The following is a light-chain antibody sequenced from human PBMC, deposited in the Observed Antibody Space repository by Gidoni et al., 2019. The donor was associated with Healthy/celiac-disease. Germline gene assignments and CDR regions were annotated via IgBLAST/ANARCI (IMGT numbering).Light chain of an antibody. CDR1: SSDVGGYNY. J-gene: IGLJ1*01. CDR2: DVS. Sequence: QSALTQPASVSASPGQSITISCTGTSSDVGGYNYVSWYQQHPGKAPKLMIYDVSNRPSGVSNRVSGSKSGNTASLTISGLQAEDEADYYCSSYTSSSTLVFGTGTKVTVL. V-gene: IGLV2-14*03. CDR3: SSYTSSSTLV.